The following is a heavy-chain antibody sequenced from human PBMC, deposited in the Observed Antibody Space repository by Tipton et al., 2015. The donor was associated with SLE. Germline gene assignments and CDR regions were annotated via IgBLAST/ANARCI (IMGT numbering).Heavy chain of an antibody. CDR1: GNTFSSYY. J-gene: IGHJ4*02. Sequence: QVQLVQSGAEVKKPGASVKVSCKASGNTFSSYYVHWVRQAPGQGLEWMGIIDPGSGTRTYAQRFQDRVTMSRDTSAGTVHMELSSLRSEDTAVYYCAREGGENLEWSPNYFDYWGQGTLVTVSS. D-gene: IGHD3-3*01. V-gene: IGHV1-46*01. CDR3: AREGGENLEWSPNYFDY. CDR2: IDPGSGTR.